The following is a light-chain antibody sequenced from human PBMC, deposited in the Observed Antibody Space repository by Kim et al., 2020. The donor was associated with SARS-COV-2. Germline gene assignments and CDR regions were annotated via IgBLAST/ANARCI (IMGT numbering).Light chain of an antibody. CDR2: GAS. J-gene: IGKJ3*01. V-gene: IGKV3-20*01. CDR3: QQYDSSPFT. CDR1: QSVSSSY. Sequence: STGERATLSCRASQSVSSSYLAWYQQNPGQATRLRIYGASSRATGIPDRFSGSGSGTDFNLTISRLEPDDFAVYYCQQYDSSPFTIGPGTKVDIK.